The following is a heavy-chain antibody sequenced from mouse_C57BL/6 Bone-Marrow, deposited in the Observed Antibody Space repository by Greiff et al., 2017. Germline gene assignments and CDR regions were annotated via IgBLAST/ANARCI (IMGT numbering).Heavy chain of an antibody. CDR1: GYTFTSYW. Sequence: VQLQQPGAELVMPGASVKLSCKASGYTFTSYWMHWVKQRPGQGLEWIGEIDPSDSYTNYNQKFKGKSTLTVDKSSSTAYMQLSSLTSEDSAVYYCARGGAGAYWGQGTLVTVSA. CDR3: ARGGAGAY. CDR2: IDPSDSYT. V-gene: IGHV1-69*01. J-gene: IGHJ3*01.